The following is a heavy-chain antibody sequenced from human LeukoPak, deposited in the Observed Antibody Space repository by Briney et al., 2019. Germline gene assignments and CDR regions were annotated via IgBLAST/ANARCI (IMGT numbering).Heavy chain of an antibody. Sequence: GESLKISCKASGYNFTNYWIAWVRHMPGKGLEWMGIIYSGDSYTKYSPSFRGQVTISADKSTSTAYLQWSSLEASDTAMYYCARQASTFSYTIRGAFDLWGPGTMVSISS. J-gene: IGHJ3*01. CDR3: ARQASTFSYTIRGAFDL. V-gene: IGHV5-51*01. CDR1: GYNFTNYW. D-gene: IGHD2-2*02. CDR2: IYSGDSYT.